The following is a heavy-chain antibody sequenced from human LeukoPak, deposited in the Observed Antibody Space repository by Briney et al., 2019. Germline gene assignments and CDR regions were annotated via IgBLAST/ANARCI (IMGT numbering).Heavy chain of an antibody. CDR2: ISSSGSTI. CDR3: ARPPFRDFWSGYLID. CDR1: GFTFSDYY. D-gene: IGHD3-3*01. V-gene: IGHV3-11*01. J-gene: IGHJ4*02. Sequence: GGSLRLSCVASGFTFSDYYMSWIRQAPGKGLEWVSYISSSGSTIYYADSVKGRFTISRDNAKNSLYLQMNSLRAEDTAVYYCARPPFRDFWSGYLIDWGQGTLVTVSS.